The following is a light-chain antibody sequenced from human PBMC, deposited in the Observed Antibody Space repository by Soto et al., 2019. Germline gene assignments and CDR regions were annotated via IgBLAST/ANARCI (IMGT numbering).Light chain of an antibody. CDR1: QSISSS. V-gene: IGKV1-39*01. J-gene: IGKJ1*01. CDR3: QQSDRTPPT. CDR2: AAS. Sequence: DMQMTQSPSSLSASAGDRVTITGRASQSISSSLKWYQQKPGKAPKPLIYAASSLQRGVPSRFSGSGSGTDFTLTISGLQSDDFATYYCQQSDRTPPTFGQGTKVEI.